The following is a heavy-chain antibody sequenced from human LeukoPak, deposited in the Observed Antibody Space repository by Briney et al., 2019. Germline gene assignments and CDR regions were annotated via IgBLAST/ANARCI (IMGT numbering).Heavy chain of an antibody. CDR2: ISAYNGNT. Sequence: ASVKVSCKASGYTFTSYGISWVRQAPGQGLEGMGWISAYNGNTNYAQKLQGRVTMTTDTSTSTAYMERRSLRSDGTAVYYCGREGCYYDSSGFDYWGQGTLVTVSS. CDR3: GREGCYYDSSGFDY. CDR1: GYTFTSYG. V-gene: IGHV1-18*01. J-gene: IGHJ4*02. D-gene: IGHD3-22*01.